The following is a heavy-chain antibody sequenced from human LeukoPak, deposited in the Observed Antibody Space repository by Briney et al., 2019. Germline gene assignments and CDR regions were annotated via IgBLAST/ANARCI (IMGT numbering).Heavy chain of an antibody. J-gene: IGHJ4*02. CDR2: INHSGST. CDR3: ARGQVVTVIDY. Sequence: SETLSLTCAVYGGSFSGYYWSWIRQPPGKGLEWIGEINHSGSTNYNPSLKSRVTISVDTSKNQFSLKLSSVTAADTAVYYCARGQVVTVIDYWGQGTLVTVSS. V-gene: IGHV4-34*01. CDR1: GGSFSGYY. D-gene: IGHD3-22*01.